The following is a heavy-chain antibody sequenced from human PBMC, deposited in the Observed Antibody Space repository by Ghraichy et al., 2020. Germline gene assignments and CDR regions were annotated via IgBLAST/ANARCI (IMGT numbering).Heavy chain of an antibody. Sequence: GESLNISCAASGFTFSDYYMSWIRQAPGKGLEWVSYISSSSSYTNYADSVKGRFTISRDNAKNSLYLQMNSLRAEDTAVYYCARELENAFDIWGQGTMVTVSS. CDR3: ARELENAFDI. V-gene: IGHV3-11*05. J-gene: IGHJ3*02. CDR2: ISSSSSYT. CDR1: GFTFSDYY.